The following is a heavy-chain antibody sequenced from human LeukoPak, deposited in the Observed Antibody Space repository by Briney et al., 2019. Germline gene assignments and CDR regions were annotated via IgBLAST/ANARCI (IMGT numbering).Heavy chain of an antibody. Sequence: GGSLRLSCAASGFTFSSYGMHWVRQAPGKGLGWVEFIRYDGSNKYYADSVRGRFTISRDNSKNTLYLQMNSLRAEDTAVYYCAKWSRGYCSSTSCVSDYWGQGTLVTVSS. V-gene: IGHV3-30*02. CDR2: IRYDGSNK. D-gene: IGHD2-2*01. J-gene: IGHJ4*02. CDR3: AKWSRGYCSSTSCVSDY. CDR1: GFTFSSYG.